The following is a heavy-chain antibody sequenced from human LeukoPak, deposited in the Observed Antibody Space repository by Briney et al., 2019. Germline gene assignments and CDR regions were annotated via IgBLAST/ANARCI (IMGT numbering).Heavy chain of an antibody. Sequence: ASVKVSCKASGGTFSSYAISWVRQAPGQGLEWMGGIIPIFGTANYAQKFQGRVTITADKSTSTAYMELSSLRSEDTAVYYCARDSYYYDSSGYGLIYYYYYMDVWDKGTTVTVSS. V-gene: IGHV1-69*06. J-gene: IGHJ6*03. CDR1: GGTFSSYA. CDR2: IIPIFGTA. CDR3: ARDSYYYDSSGYGLIYYYYYMDV. D-gene: IGHD3-22*01.